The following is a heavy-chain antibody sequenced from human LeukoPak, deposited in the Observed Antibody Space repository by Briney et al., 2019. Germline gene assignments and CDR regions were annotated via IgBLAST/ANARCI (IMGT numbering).Heavy chain of an antibody. Sequence: SGGSLRLSCATSGFTVSSNYMSWVRQGPGKGLVWVSRVKGDGSGTSHADSVKGRFTISRDNAKNTLFLQMTSLRAEDTAVYYCVRGNSGSRTTPFDYWGQGTLVTVSS. D-gene: IGHD6-19*01. J-gene: IGHJ4*02. CDR2: VKGDGSGT. V-gene: IGHV3-74*01. CDR3: VRGNSGSRTTPFDY. CDR1: GFTVSSNY.